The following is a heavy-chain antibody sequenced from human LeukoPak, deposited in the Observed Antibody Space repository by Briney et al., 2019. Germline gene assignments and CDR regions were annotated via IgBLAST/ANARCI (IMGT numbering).Heavy chain of an antibody. V-gene: IGHV1-2*06. Sequence: ASVKVSCKTSGYTFTGYLVHWVRQAPGQGLEWMGRINPNSGATNYAQSFQGRVTMTRDTSITTAYMELSSLRSEDTAVYYCARAQQLVPGWFDPWGQGTLVTVSS. CDR1: GYTFTGYL. J-gene: IGHJ5*02. D-gene: IGHD6-13*01. CDR2: INPNSGAT. CDR3: ARAQQLVPGWFDP.